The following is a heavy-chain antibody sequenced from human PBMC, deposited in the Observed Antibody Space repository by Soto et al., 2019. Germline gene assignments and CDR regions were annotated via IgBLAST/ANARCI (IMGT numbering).Heavy chain of an antibody. D-gene: IGHD4-17*01. V-gene: IGHV1-18*04. CDR3: ARVMLTVTTESPWFDP. J-gene: IGHJ5*02. CDR2: ISAYNGNT. CDR1: GYTFTSYG. Sequence: QVQLVQSGAEVKKPGASVKVSCKASGYTFTSYGISWVRQAPGQGLEWMGWISAYNGNTNYAQKLQGRVTMTTDTSTSTAYMELRGLKSDDTAVYYCARVMLTVTTESPWFDPWGQGTLVTVSS.